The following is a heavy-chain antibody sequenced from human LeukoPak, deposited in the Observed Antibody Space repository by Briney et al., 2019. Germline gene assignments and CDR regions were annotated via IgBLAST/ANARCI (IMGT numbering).Heavy chain of an antibody. D-gene: IGHD6-13*01. CDR3: ARGDGVAAAGTNWFDP. CDR2: ISAYSGNT. Sequence: GASVKVSCQASGYTFTSYGISWVRQAPGQGLEWMGRISAYSGNTNYAQKLQGRVTMTTDTSTSTAYMELRSLRSDDTAVYYCARGDGVAAAGTNWFDPWGQGTLVTVSS. J-gene: IGHJ5*02. V-gene: IGHV1-18*01. CDR1: GYTFTSYG.